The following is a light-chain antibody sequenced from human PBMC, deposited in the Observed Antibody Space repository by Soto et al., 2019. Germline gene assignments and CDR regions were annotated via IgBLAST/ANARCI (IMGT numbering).Light chain of an antibody. Sequence: QSVLTQPASVSGSPGQSITISCTGTSSDVGGYNYVSGYQQHPGKAPKLMIYXXXXXXXXXXXXXXXSXSGNTASLTISGXXXEDXXXXXCSSYGSTSTRYVFGTGTKVTVL. J-gene: IGLJ1*01. CDR3: SSYGSTSTRYV. V-gene: IGLV2-14*01. CDR1: SSDVGGYNY. CDR2: XXX.